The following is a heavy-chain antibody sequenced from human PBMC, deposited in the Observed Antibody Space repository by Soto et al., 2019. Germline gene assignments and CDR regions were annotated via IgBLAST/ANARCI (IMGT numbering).Heavy chain of an antibody. CDR3: ARDDHCSGGSCYNLADY. J-gene: IGHJ4*02. CDR2: TYYRSKWYN. Sequence: SQTLSLTCAISGDSVSSHSAAWNWIRQSPSRGLEWLGRTYYRSKWYNDYAVSVKSRIIINPDTSKNQVSLQLNSVTPEDTAVNYCARDDHCSGGSCYNLADYWGQGTLVTVSS. D-gene: IGHD2-15*01. CDR1: GDSVSSHSAA. V-gene: IGHV6-1*01.